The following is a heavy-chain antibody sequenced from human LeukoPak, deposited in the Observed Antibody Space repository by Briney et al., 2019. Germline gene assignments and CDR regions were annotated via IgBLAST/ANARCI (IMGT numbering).Heavy chain of an antibody. CDR2: IYYSGST. J-gene: IGHJ4*02. CDR1: GGSVGSGSYY. CDR3: ARDRGGEYYFDY. V-gene: IGHV4-61*01. Sequence: SETLSLTCTVSGGSVGSGSYYWSWIRQPPGKGLEWIGYIYYSGSTNYNPSLKSRVTISVDTSKNQFSLKLSSVTAADTAVYYCARDRGGEYYFDYWGQGTLVTVSS. D-gene: IGHD4-23*01.